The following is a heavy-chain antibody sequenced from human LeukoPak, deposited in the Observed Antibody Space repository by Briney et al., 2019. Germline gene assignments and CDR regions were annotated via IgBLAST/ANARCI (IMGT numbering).Heavy chain of an antibody. CDR3: AKDDGDSDWFAP. V-gene: IGHV3-23*01. Sequence: GGSLRHTCAVSGFTFNNYPMSWVRQAPGKGLEWVSSISGSGTTTHYADSVKGRFTISRDNSKNTLYLEMNSLRAEDTAIYYCAKDDGDSDWFAPCGQGTLVTVSS. CDR2: ISGSGTTT. J-gene: IGHJ5*02. CDR1: GFTFNNYP. D-gene: IGHD2-21*02.